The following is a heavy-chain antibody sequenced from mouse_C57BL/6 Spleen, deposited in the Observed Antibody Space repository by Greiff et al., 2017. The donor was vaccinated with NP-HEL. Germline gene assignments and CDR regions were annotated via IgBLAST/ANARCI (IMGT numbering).Heavy chain of an antibody. J-gene: IGHJ3*01. V-gene: IGHV1-12*01. Sequence: QVQLKESGAELVRPGASVKMSCKASGYTFTSYNMHWVKQTPRQGLEWIGAIYPGNGDTSYNQKFKGKATLTVDKSSSTAYMQLSSLTSEDSAVYFCARGNYDYGPFAYWGQGTLVTVSA. CDR3: ARGNYDYGPFAY. CDR1: GYTFTSYN. D-gene: IGHD2-4*01. CDR2: IYPGNGDT.